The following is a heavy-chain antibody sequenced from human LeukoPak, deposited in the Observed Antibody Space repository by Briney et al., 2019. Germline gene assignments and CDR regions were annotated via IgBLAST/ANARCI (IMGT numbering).Heavy chain of an antibody. CDR2: VYYSAST. J-gene: IGHJ5*02. CDR1: GGSISSSTCY. Sequence: PSETLSLTCTVSGGSISSSTCYWGWIRQPPGKGLEWIGSVYYSASTYYNPSLKSRVTISVDTPKNQFSLKLSSVTAADKSGYYCARLRSGSYAHCFDAWCQGTLVIVSS. CDR3: ARLRSGSYAHCFDA. D-gene: IGHD1-26*01. V-gene: IGHV4-39*01.